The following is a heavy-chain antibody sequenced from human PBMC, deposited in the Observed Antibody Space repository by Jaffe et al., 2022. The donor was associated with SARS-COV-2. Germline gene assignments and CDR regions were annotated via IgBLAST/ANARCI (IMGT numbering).Heavy chain of an antibody. CDR1: GFTFSTYA. J-gene: IGHJ6*03. D-gene: IGHD6-19*01. CDR3: ARAAVAGISPLYYYYYYYMDV. Sequence: QVQLVESGGGVVQPGRSLRLSCAASGFTFSTYAMHWVRQAPGKGLEWVAVISYDGSNKFYADSVRGRFTISRDNSKNTLYLQMNSLRAEDTAVYYCARAAVAGISPLYYYYYYYMDVWGKGTTVTVSS. V-gene: IGHV3-30*04. CDR2: ISYDGSNK.